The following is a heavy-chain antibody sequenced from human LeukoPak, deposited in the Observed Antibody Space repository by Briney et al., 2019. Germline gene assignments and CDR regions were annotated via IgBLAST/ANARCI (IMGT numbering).Heavy chain of an antibody. J-gene: IGHJ5*02. D-gene: IGHD6-13*01. Sequence: SETLSLTCTVAGGSISGYYWNWIRQSPGKGLEWIGYVYYSGTTKYNPSLKSRVTISVDTSQNQISLRLNSVTATDTAVYYCARHESNWYLYNWFDPWGQGAQVTVSS. CDR1: GGSISGYY. V-gene: IGHV4-59*08. CDR3: ARHESNWYLYNWFDP. CDR2: VYYSGTT.